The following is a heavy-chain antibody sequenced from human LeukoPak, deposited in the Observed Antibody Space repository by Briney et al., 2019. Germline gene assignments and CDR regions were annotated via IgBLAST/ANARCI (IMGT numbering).Heavy chain of an antibody. D-gene: IGHD5-12*01. CDR2: INPNSGGT. CDR3: ARDLDIVATITPGYFDY. CDR1: GYTFTGYY. J-gene: IGHJ4*02. V-gene: IGHV1-2*02. Sequence: ASVKVSCKASGYTFTGYYMHWVRQAPGQGLEWMGWINPNSGGTNYAQKFQGRVTMTRDTSISTAYMELSRLRSDDTAVYYCARDLDIVATITPGYFDYWGQGTLVTVSS.